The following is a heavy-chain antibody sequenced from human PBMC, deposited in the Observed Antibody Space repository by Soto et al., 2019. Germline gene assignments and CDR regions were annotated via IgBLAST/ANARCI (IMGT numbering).Heavy chain of an antibody. CDR1: GGSISSGGYY. CDR2: ISYSGST. CDR3: ARDPVGGYYYFGMDV. Sequence: QVQLQESGPGLVKPSQTLSLTCTVSGGSISSGGYYWSWIRQHPGKGLEWIGYISYSGSTYYNPSLKSRVTMSVDTAKNQFSLKLSSVTAADTAVYYCARDPVGGYYYFGMDVWGQGTTVTVSS. D-gene: IGHD2-15*01. J-gene: IGHJ6*02. V-gene: IGHV4-31*03.